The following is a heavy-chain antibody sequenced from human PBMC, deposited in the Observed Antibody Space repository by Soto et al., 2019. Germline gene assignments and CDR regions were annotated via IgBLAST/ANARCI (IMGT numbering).Heavy chain of an antibody. Sequence: GGSLRLSCAASGFTFSSFTMNWVRQAPGKGLEWVSYIGSSGITRYHADSVKGRFTVSRDNARNSLYLQMNSLRDEDTALYYCARSGSSGHHRYRLGSNDAFDVWGQGTMVTVSS. D-gene: IGHD6-19*01. CDR3: ARSGSSGHHRYRLGSNDAFDV. CDR2: IGSSGITR. V-gene: IGHV3-48*02. J-gene: IGHJ3*01. CDR1: GFTFSSFT.